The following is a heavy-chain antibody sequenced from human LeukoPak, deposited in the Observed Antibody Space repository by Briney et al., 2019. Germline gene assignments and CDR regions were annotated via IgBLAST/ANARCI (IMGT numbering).Heavy chain of an antibody. CDR3: AKDLGGYYYGSGSYYRVGLSYYYGMDV. V-gene: IGHV3-30*18. J-gene: IGHJ6*02. Sequence: PGRSLRLSCAASGFTFSSYGMHWVRQAPGKGLEWVAVISYDGSNKYYADSVKGRFTISRDNSKNTLYLQMNSLRAEDTAVYYCAKDLGGYYYGSGSYYRVGLSYYYGMDVWGQGTTVTVSS. CDR1: GFTFSSYG. D-gene: IGHD3-10*01. CDR2: ISYDGSNK.